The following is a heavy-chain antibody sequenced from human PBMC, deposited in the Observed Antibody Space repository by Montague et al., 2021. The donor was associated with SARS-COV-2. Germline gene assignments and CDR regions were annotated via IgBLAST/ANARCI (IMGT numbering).Heavy chain of an antibody. CDR2: INHTGSA. CDR3: ARGVRVANRPDRFSYSLDV. V-gene: IGHV4-34*01. Sequence: SETLSLTCAVYSGSFSDFYWTWIRQSPGKGLEWIGEINHTGSATYNPSLKGRVTLSRDTSKNQFSLKLQSVTPADTGVYYCARGVRVANRPDRFSYSLDVWGRGTAVIVTS. D-gene: IGHD3-3*01. CDR1: SGSFSDFY. J-gene: IGHJ6*02.